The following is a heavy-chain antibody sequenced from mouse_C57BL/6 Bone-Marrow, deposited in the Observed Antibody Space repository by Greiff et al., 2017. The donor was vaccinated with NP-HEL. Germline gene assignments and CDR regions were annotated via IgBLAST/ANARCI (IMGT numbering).Heavy chain of an antibody. CDR3: ATHYNYGSSSAWFAY. Sequence: EVQLQESGPELVKPGASVKISCKASGYSFTDYNMNWVKQSNGKSLEWIGVINPNYGTTSYNQKFKGKATLTVDQSSSTAYMQHNSLTSEDSAVYYCATHYNYGSSSAWFAYWGQGTLVTVSA. J-gene: IGHJ3*01. CDR2: INPNYGTT. D-gene: IGHD1-1*01. V-gene: IGHV1-39*01. CDR1: GYSFTDYN.